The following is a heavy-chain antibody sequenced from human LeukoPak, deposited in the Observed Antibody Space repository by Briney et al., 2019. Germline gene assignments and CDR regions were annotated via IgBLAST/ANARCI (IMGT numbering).Heavy chain of an antibody. D-gene: IGHD6-13*01. J-gene: IGHJ4*02. Sequence: PGGSLRLSCAASGFTFDDYAMHWVRQAPGKGLEWVPGISWNSGSIGYADSVKGRFTISRDNAKNSLYLQMNSLRAEDTALYYCARDRDSSGSWEVNFDHWGQGTLVTVSS. CDR2: ISWNSGSI. CDR1: GFTFDDYA. CDR3: ARDRDSSGSWEVNFDH. V-gene: IGHV3-9*01.